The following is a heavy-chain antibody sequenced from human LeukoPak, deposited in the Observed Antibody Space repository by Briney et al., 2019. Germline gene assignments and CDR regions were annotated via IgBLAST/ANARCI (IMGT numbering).Heavy chain of an antibody. D-gene: IGHD1-26*01. CDR1: GGSISSSNW. CDR2: IYYTGST. Sequence: PSETLSLTCAVSGGSISSSNWWSWVRQPPGKGLEWIGTIYYTGSTYYDPSLKSRVTISADTSKNQVSLKLSSVTAADTAVYYCAREGGNYEFYYYYGMDVWGQGTTVTASS. V-gene: IGHV4-4*02. CDR3: AREGGNYEFYYYYGMDV. J-gene: IGHJ6*02.